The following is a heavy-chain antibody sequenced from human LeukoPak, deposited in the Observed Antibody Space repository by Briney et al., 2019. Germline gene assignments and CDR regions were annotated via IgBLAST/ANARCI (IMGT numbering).Heavy chain of an antibody. CDR2: IYSGGST. CDR3: ARDASKGSSFYGMDV. Sequence: GGSLRLSCAASGFTFSRSGMHWVRQAPGRGLEWVSVIYSGGSTYYADSVKGRFTISRDNSKNTLYLQMNSLRAEDTAVYYCARDASKGSSFYGMDVWGQGTTVTVSS. D-gene: IGHD2-15*01. J-gene: IGHJ6*02. V-gene: IGHV3-NL1*01. CDR1: GFTFSRSG.